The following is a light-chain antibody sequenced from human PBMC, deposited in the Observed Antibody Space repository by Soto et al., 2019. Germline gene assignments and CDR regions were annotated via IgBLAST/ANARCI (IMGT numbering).Light chain of an antibody. Sequence: DIQMTQSPSSLSASVGDRVTITCRASQSINRFLNWYQQKPGKAPNLLIYAASSLQSGVPSRFSGSGSGTDFTLTISSLQPEDFATYYCQQSYSPPPVTFGQGTRLEMK. V-gene: IGKV1-39*01. CDR2: AAS. J-gene: IGKJ5*01. CDR1: QSINRF. CDR3: QQSYSPPPVT.